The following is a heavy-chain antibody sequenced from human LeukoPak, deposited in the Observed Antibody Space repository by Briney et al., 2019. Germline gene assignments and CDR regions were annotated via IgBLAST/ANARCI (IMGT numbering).Heavy chain of an antibody. CDR3: AREGAGGWYQLLYGYYYYMDV. Sequence: PGGSLRLSCAASGFTFSSYWMSWVRQAPGKGLEWVANIKQDGSEKYYVDSVKGRFTISRDNAKNSLYLQMNSLRAEDTAVYYCAREGAGGWYQLLYGYYYYMDVWGKGTTVTVSS. CDR1: GFTFSSYW. J-gene: IGHJ6*03. D-gene: IGHD2-2*02. CDR2: IKQDGSEK. V-gene: IGHV3-7*01.